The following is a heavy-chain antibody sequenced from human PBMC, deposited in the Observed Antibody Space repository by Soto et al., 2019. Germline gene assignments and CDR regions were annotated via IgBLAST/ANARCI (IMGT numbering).Heavy chain of an antibody. D-gene: IGHD4-17*01. CDR3: ARHDYGDYFYWYFDL. CDR2: IYYSGST. V-gene: IGHV4-31*03. J-gene: IGHJ2*01. Sequence: QVQLQESGPGLVKPSQTLSLTCTVSGGSISSGGYYWSWIRQHPGKGLEWIGYIYYSGSTYYNPYLKSRVTISVDTSKNQFSLKLSSVTAADTAVYYCARHDYGDYFYWYFDLWGRGTLVTVSS. CDR1: GGSISSGGYY.